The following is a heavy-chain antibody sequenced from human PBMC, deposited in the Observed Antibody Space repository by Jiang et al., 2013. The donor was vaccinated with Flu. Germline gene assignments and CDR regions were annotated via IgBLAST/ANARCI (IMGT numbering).Heavy chain of an antibody. V-gene: IGHV4-59*01. J-gene: IGHJ6*02. D-gene: IGHD3-16*01. Sequence: ETLSLTYTVSGGSISSYYWSWIRQPPGKGLEWIGYIYYSGSTNYNPSLKSRVTISVDTSKNQFSLKLSSVTAADTAVYYCARGMITFGEGMDVWGQGTTVTVSS. CDR2: IYYSGST. CDR1: GGSISSYY. CDR3: ARGMITFGEGMDV.